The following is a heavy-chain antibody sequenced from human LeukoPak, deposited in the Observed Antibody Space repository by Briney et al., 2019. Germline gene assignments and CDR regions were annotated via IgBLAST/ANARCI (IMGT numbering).Heavy chain of an antibody. J-gene: IGHJ5*02. V-gene: IGHV1-46*01. CDR2: INPSGSST. D-gene: IGHD3-16*02. CDR3: ARDNSVGDIAWWFDP. CDR1: GYTFTSYY. Sequence: ASVKVSCKASGYTFTSYYMHWVRQAPGQGLEWMGLINPSGSSTLYAQKFQGRVTMTRDMSTTTDYMELSSLRSEDTAVYYCARDNSVGDIAWWFDPWGQGTLVTVSS.